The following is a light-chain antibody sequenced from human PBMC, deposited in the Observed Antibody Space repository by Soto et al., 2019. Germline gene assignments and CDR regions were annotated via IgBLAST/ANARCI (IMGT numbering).Light chain of an antibody. V-gene: IGLV3-21*04. Sequence: SYELTQPPSVSVAPGKTARITCGGDNIGSKSVHWYQQKPGQAHVLVIYYDSDRPSGIPERFSGSNSGNTATLTISRVEAGDEDDYYCHVWDRSSDRPLFGGGTKLTVL. J-gene: IGLJ2*01. CDR3: HVWDRSSDRPL. CDR2: YDS. CDR1: NIGSKS.